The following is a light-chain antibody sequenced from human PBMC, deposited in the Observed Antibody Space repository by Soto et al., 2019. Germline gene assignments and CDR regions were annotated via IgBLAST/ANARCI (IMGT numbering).Light chain of an antibody. Sequence: LTQPASVSGSPGQSITISCTATSSDVGSFNYVSWYQHHPGKAPKLMIYEVTSRPSGVSNRFSGSKSGNTASLTISGLQAEDEADCYCVSYATSTTLDVFGSGTKVTVL. CDR1: SSDVGSFNY. J-gene: IGLJ1*01. V-gene: IGLV2-14*01. CDR2: EVT. CDR3: VSYATSTTLDV.